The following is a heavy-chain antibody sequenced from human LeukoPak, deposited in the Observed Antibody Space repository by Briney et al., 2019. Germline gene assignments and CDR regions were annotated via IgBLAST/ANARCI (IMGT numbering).Heavy chain of an antibody. CDR2: INAGNGNT. J-gene: IGHJ4*02. Sequence: ASVKVSGKASGYTFTSYAMHWVRQAPGQRLEWMGWINAGNGNTKYSQKFQGRVTITRDTSASTAYMELSSLRSEDTAVYYCARGLLWFGELFLYWGQGTLVTVSS. D-gene: IGHD3-10*01. V-gene: IGHV1-3*01. CDR3: ARGLLWFGELFLY. CDR1: GYTFTSYA.